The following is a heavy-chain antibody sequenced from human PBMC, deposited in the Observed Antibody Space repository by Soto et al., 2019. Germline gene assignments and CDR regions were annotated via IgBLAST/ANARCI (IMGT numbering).Heavy chain of an antibody. CDR1: GYTLTELS. J-gene: IGHJ3*02. CDR3: ATDHNDYIWGSYRYDAFDI. D-gene: IGHD3-16*02. Sequence: QVQLVQSGAEVKKPGASVKVSCKVSGYTLTELSMHWVRRAPGKGLEWMGGFDPEDGETIYAQKFQGRVTMTEDTSTDTAYMELSSLRSEDTAVYYCATDHNDYIWGSYRYDAFDIWGQGTMVTVSS. V-gene: IGHV1-24*01. CDR2: FDPEDGET.